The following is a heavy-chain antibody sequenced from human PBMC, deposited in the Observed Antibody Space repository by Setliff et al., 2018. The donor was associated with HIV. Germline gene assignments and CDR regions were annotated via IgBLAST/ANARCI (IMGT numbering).Heavy chain of an antibody. J-gene: IGHJ3*02. CDR3: ARDIKASYNFWGDAFSI. Sequence: SETLSLTCTVSDASISTGDYYWSWIRQSPGKGLEWIGYIYKNGNVYYNPSFKSRFTISIDTSKNQFSLRVMSVTAADTAVYFCARDIKASYNFWGDAFSIWGPGTMVTVSS. D-gene: IGHD3-3*01. CDR2: IYKNGNV. V-gene: IGHV4-30-4*08. CDR1: DASISTGDYY.